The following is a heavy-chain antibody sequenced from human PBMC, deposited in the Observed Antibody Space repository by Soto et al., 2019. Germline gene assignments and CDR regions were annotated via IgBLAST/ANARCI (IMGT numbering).Heavy chain of an antibody. CDR2: IIPVVGTT. J-gene: IGHJ4*02. D-gene: IGHD2-8*01. CDR3: ARGLLYATTYFDY. V-gene: IGHV1-69*06. CDR1: GDTFTTNS. Sequence: QVQLVQSGAEVKKPGSSVKVSCKASGDTFTTNSLNWVRQAPGQGLEWMGGIIPVVGTTKYAQKYQDRVTITGDKSTNTAYMELSSLRSDDTALYYCARGLLYATTYFDYWGQGTPVTVSS.